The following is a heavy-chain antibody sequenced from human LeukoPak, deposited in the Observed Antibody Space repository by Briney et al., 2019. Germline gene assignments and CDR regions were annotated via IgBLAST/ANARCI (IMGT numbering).Heavy chain of an antibody. J-gene: IGHJ4*02. Sequence: SETLSLTCAVFGRSIIGYHWNWIRQSPGKGLEWIVEINHSGSANYNPSFNSRVTISLDTSKNQFSLELRSVTAADTAVYYCARDPTTVVSVPYYFDDWGQGTLVTVSS. D-gene: IGHD4-23*01. CDR1: GRSIIGYH. CDR3: ARDPTTVVSVPYYFDD. V-gene: IGHV4-34*01. CDR2: INHSGSA.